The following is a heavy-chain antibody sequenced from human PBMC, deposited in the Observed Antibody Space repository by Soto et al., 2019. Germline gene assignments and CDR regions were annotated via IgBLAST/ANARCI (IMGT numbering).Heavy chain of an antibody. CDR3: AAGEASSRNLAPYYLDF. J-gene: IGHJ4*02. V-gene: IGHV4-61*01. Sequence: KPSETLSLTCTVSGGSISTSNYFWTWIRQPPGKGLEWIGYIHYSGTTSFFPSYNPSLRSRVTISEDTSKNQFSLKLLSVTTADTAVYFCAAGEASSRNLAPYYLDFWGQGTLVTVSS. CDR1: GGSISTSNYF. CDR2: IHYSGTT. D-gene: IGHD6-13*01.